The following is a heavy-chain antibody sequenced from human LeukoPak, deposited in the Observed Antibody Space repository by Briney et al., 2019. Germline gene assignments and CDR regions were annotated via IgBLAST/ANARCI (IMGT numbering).Heavy chain of an antibody. CDR2: ISSSSTYI. V-gene: IGHV3-21*01. D-gene: IGHD2-15*01. CDR1: GFIFSSYS. J-gene: IGHJ3*02. Sequence: GGSLRLSCAASGFIFSSYSMNWVRQAPGKGLEWVSSISSSSTYIYYADSVKGRFTISRDNAKNSLYLQMNSLGAEDTAVYYCARPVVAATTPDTFDIWGQGTMVTVSS. CDR3: ARPVVAATTPDTFDI.